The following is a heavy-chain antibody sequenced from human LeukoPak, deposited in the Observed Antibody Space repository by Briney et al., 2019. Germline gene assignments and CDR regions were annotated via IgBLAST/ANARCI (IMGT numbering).Heavy chain of an antibody. D-gene: IGHD3-22*01. V-gene: IGHV1-46*01. CDR3: ARDPASYYYDSSGYYPFDY. J-gene: IGHJ4*02. CDR2: INPSGGST. Sequence: ASVKVSCKASGYTFTSYYMHWVRQAPGQGLEWMGIINPSGGSTSHAQKFQGRVTMTRDTSTSTVYMELSSLRSEDTAVYYCARDPASYYYDSSGYYPFDYWGQGTLVTVSS. CDR1: GYTFTSYY.